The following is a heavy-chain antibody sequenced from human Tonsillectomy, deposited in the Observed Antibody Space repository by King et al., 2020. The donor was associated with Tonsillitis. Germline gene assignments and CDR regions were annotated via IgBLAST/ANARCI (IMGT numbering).Heavy chain of an antibody. CDR2: ISWNSGSI. CDR1: GFTFDDYA. CDR3: AKEMIPDVDYSNYPWFDP. V-gene: IGHV3-9*01. Sequence: VQLVESGGGLVQPGRSLRLSCAASGFTFDDYAMHWVRQAPGKGLEWVSGISWNSGSIGYADSVKGRFTISRDNAKNSLYMQMNSLRAEDTALYYCAKEMIPDVDYSNYPWFDPWGQGTLVTVSS. J-gene: IGHJ5*02. D-gene: IGHD4-11*01.